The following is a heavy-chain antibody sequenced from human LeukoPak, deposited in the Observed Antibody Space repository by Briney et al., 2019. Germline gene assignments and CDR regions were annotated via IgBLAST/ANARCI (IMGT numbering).Heavy chain of an antibody. CDR3: AKRGVVIRVILVGFHKEAYYFDS. CDR1: GITLSNYG. CDR2: ISSSGGST. D-gene: IGHD3-22*01. J-gene: IGHJ4*02. V-gene: IGHV3-23*01. Sequence: GGSLRLSCIVSGITLSNYGMSWVRQAPGKGVEWVAGISSSGGSTKYADSVKGRFTISRDNPKNTLYLQMTSLRAEDTAVYFCAKRGVVIRVILVGFHKEAYYFDSWGQGALVTVSS.